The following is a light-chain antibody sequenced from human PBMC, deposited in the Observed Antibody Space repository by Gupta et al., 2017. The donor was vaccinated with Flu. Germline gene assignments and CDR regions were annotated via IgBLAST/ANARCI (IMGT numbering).Light chain of an antibody. J-gene: IGLJ1*01. V-gene: IGLV2-8*01. Sequence: PITCTGTNSDVGGHNFVSWYQQHPGKVPKVIIFEVNKRPSGVPDRFSGSKSGNTASLTVSGLQADDEADYYCSSYGGSQFPYVFGTGTTVTVL. CDR3: SSYGGSQFPYV. CDR2: EVN. CDR1: NSDVGGHNF.